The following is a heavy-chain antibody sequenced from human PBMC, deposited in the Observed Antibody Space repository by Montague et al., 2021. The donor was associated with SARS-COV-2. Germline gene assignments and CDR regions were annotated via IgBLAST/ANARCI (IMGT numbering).Heavy chain of an antibody. CDR1: GGSFSGHY. J-gene: IGHJ4*01. D-gene: IGHD3-3*01. Sequence: SETLSLTCAVYGGSFSGHYWSWIRQPPGKGLEWIGEVKDGGSTNYIPSLKSRAAISVDTSKNQFSLKLRSVTAADTAVYFCARGALTGGNYGFWRGYFTGPLDYWGQGTLVTVSS. CDR2: VKDGGST. V-gene: IGHV4-34*01. CDR3: ARGALTGGNYGFWRGYFTGPLDY.